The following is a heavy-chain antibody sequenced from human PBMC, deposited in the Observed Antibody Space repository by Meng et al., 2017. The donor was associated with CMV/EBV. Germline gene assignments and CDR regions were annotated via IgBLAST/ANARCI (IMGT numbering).Heavy chain of an antibody. D-gene: IGHD3-22*01. CDR1: GFTFRNYG. CDR2: TSNSGVTT. V-gene: IGHV3-23*01. CDR3: AKGPYDTSGWWFDP. J-gene: IGHJ5*02. Sequence: SGFTFRNYGMSWVRQAPGKGLEGVSSTSNSGVTTYYADSVKGRFTVSRDNSKNIMYMEMNSLRAEDTAVYYCAKGPYDTSGWWFDPWGQGTLVTVSS.